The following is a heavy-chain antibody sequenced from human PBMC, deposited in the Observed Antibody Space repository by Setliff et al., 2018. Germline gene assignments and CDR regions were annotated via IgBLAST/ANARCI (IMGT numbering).Heavy chain of an antibody. J-gene: IGHJ4*02. V-gene: IGHV4-39*06. CDR1: DGSMTSGSYY. CDR2: VYYSGTT. Sequence: SSETLSLTCSVSDGSMTSGSYYWGWIRQPPGKGLEWIGSVYYSGTTYYNPSLKSRLTMSVDTSKNQFTLKVISVTAADTAVYYCARLSCRSNSCPFDFWVQGTLVTVSS. D-gene: IGHD2-2*01. CDR3: ARLSCRSNSCPFDF.